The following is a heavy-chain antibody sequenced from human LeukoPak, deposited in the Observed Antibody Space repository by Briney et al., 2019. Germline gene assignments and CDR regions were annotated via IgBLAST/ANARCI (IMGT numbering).Heavy chain of an antibody. D-gene: IGHD2-15*01. J-gene: IGHJ5*02. CDR1: GGSVSSGLNK. CDR3: AREAECSGGSCYSYGWFDP. CDR2: ISYSGSA. Sequence: SETLSLTCTVSGGSVSSGLNKWSWIRQPPGKELEWIGDISYSGSASYNPSLRSRVTKSLDTSTNQFSLTLGSVTAADTAVYYCAREAECSGGSCYSYGWFDPWGQGTQVIVSS. V-gene: IGHV4-61*01.